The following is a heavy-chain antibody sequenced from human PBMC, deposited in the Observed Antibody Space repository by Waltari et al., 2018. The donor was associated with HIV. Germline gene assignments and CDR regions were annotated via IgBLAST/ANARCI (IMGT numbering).Heavy chain of an antibody. Sequence: QVQLQESGPGLVKPSQTLSLTCTVSGGSISNGSYYWNWIRQPAGKGLAWIGRIYSSGNTNYNPSLKSRVTISVDTSKNQFSLKLSSVTAADTAVYYCARGRFEGYILYYYYGMDVWGQGTTVSVSS. V-gene: IGHV4-61*02. J-gene: IGHJ6*02. CDR2: IYSSGNT. CDR3: ARGRFEGYILYYYYGMDV. CDR1: GGSISNGSYY. D-gene: IGHD5-12*01.